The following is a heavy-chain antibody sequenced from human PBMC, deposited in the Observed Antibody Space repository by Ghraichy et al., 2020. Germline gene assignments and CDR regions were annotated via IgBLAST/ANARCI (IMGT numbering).Heavy chain of an antibody. J-gene: IGHJ4*02. Sequence: GGSLRLSCAASGFTFSSHWMTWVRQAPGKGLEWVANIKEDGSEKYYVDSVKGRFTISRDNAKNSLYLQMNSLRAEDTAVYYCASGEYNYTYWGQGTLVTVSS. CDR1: GFTFSSHW. D-gene: IGHD5-18*01. V-gene: IGHV3-7*03. CDR3: ASGEYNYTY. CDR2: IKEDGSEK.